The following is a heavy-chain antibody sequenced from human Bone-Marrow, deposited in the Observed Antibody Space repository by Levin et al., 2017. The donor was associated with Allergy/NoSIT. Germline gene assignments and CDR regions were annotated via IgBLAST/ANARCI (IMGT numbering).Heavy chain of an antibody. V-gene: IGHV5-10-1*01. J-gene: IGHJ4*02. CDR2: VRPTESQS. CDR1: GYTFPIYW. CDR3: ARHPHGAGSYSYFDY. D-gene: IGHD2-21*01. Sequence: KVSCEGSGYTFPIYWISWVRHMPGKGLEWMGRVRPTESQSTYSPSFQGHVTISVDKSINTVYLEWTSLKASDAATYYCARHPHGAGSYSYFDYWGQGSLVIVSS.